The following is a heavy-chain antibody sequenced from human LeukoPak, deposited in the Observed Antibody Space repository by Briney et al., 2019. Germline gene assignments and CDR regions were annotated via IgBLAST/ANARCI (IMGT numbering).Heavy chain of an antibody. V-gene: IGHV3-48*02. Sequence: GGSLRLSWAASGFTFSSYSMSWVRQAPGKGLEWVSYISRSSSTISYADSVKGRFTISRDNAKNSLYLQMNSLRDEDTAVYYCARDSASGSYRHAFDIWGQGTMVTVSS. CDR2: ISRSSSTI. J-gene: IGHJ3*02. CDR1: GFTFSSYS. CDR3: ARDSASGSYRHAFDI. D-gene: IGHD1-26*01.